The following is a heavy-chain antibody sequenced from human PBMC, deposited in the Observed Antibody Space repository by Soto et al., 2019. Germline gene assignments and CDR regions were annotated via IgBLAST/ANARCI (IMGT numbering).Heavy chain of an antibody. J-gene: IGHJ4*02. V-gene: IGHV1-3*01. CDR1: GYTFTSYA. CDR3: ARAGDDCSTTSCYMIDY. Sequence: PRASVKVSCKASGYTFTSYAMHWVRQAPGQRLEWMGWINAGKGNTKYSQKFQGRVTLTRDTSASTAYMELSSLSSEDTAVYYCARAGDDCSTTSCYMIDYWGQGTLVTVSS. CDR2: INAGKGNT. D-gene: IGHD2-2*01.